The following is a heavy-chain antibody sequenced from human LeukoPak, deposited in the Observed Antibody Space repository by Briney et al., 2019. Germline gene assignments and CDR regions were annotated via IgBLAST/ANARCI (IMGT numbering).Heavy chain of an antibody. Sequence: SETLSLTCTVSGYSISSGYYWGWIRQPPGKGLEWIGSIYHSGSTYYNPSLKSRVTISVDTSKNQFSLKLSSVTAADTAVYYCARVGGAVRTTVTNFDYWGQGTLVTVSS. J-gene: IGHJ4*02. V-gene: IGHV4-38-2*02. CDR2: IYHSGST. CDR1: GYSISSGYY. D-gene: IGHD4-17*01. CDR3: ARVGGAVRTTVTNFDY.